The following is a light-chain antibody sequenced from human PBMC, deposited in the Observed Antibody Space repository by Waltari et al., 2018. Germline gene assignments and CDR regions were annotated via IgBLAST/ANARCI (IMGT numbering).Light chain of an antibody. CDR2: GAS. CDR1: LSIDDS. V-gene: IGKV3-15*01. Sequence: EIVMTQSPATLSVSRGGSATLSCRASLSIDDSLAWYQQKPGHPPRLLIHGASTRDTGIPVRFSGSGSGTDFTLTITGLQSEDFAVYFCQKYNSDPFTFGPGTKVDIK. J-gene: IGKJ3*01. CDR3: QKYNSDPFT.